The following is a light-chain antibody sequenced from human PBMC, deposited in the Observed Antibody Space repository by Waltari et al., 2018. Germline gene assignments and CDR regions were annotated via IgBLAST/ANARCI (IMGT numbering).Light chain of an antibody. CDR1: SPNIGNNY. V-gene: IGLV1-51*01. CDR2: ANV. Sequence: QSVLTQSPSVSAAPGQKVTISCSGSSPNIGNNYVTWYQQLPGTAPKLLIYANVERPSGIPARLSGSKSGTSATLDITGLQTGDEADYFCGTWDSGLRAVVFGGGTKLTVL. J-gene: IGLJ3*02. CDR3: GTWDSGLRAVV.